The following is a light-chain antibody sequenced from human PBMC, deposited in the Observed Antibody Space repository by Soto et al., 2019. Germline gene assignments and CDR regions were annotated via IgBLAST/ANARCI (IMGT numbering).Light chain of an antibody. CDR3: QQYDNWPWT. CDR2: DAS. V-gene: IGKV3-15*01. J-gene: IGKJ1*01. Sequence: EKVMTQSPATLSVSPGERATLSCRASQSVRSNLAWYQQKPGQPPRLLIYDASTRATGIPSRFSGSGSGTEFTLTITSLKSEDFAVYYCQQYDNWPWTLGQGTKVDIK. CDR1: QSVRSN.